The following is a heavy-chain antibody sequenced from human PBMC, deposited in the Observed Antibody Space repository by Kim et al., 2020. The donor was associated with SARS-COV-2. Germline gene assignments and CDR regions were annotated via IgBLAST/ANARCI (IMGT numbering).Heavy chain of an antibody. CDR2: IYYSGST. J-gene: IGHJ4*02. CDR3: ARAGAGRITIFGVVIESFDY. CDR1: GGSISSGGYY. V-gene: IGHV4-31*03. D-gene: IGHD3-3*01. Sequence: SETLSLTCTVSGGSISSGGYYWSWIRQHPGKGLEWIGYIYYSGSTYYNPSLKSRVTISVDTSKNQFSLKLSSVTAAGTAVYYCARAGAGRITIFGVVIESFDYWGQGTLVTVSS.